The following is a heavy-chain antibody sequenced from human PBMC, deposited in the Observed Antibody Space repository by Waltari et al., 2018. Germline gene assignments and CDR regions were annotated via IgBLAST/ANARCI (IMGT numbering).Heavy chain of an antibody. CDR3: ASGSLRGSSTSS. CDR2: IILIFGKA. V-gene: IGHV1-69*01. J-gene: IGHJ5*02. CDR1: RATFSSYA. D-gene: IGHD2-2*01. Sequence: QVQLVQSGAEVKKPVSSVTVSCKASRATFSSYALSWVRQAPGQGREWMVVIILIFGKASYAQKMQGRVTITADESTSTDYMELSSLRSEDTAVYYCASGSLRGSSTSSWGQGTLVTVAS.